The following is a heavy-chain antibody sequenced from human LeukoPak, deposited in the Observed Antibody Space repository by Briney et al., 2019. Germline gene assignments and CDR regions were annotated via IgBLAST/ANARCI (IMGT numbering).Heavy chain of an antibody. V-gene: IGHV3-23*01. CDR2: ISGSGGST. D-gene: IGHD6-13*01. CDR1: GFTFSSYA. CDR3: AKEYSSSWYYFDY. Sequence: GGSLRLSCAASGFTFSSYAMSWVRQAPGKRLEWVSAISGSGGSTYYADSVKGRFTISRDNSKNTRYLQMNSLRAEDTAVYYCAKEYSSSWYYFDYWGQGTLVTVSS. J-gene: IGHJ4*02.